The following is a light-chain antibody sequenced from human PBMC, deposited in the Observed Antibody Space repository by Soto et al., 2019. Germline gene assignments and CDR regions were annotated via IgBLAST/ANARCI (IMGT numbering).Light chain of an antibody. CDR1: QSVSSSY. CDR3: QQYRSSPWT. J-gene: IGKJ1*01. Sequence: EIVLTQSPGTLSLSPGERATLSCRASQSVSSSYLACYQQKPGQAPRLLIYGASSRATGIPDRFSGSGSGTDFTFTITRLEPEDFAVSYCQQYRSSPWTFGQGTKVDIK. V-gene: IGKV3-20*01. CDR2: GAS.